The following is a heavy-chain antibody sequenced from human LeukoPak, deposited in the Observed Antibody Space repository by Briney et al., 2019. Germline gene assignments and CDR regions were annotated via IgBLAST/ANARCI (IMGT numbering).Heavy chain of an antibody. J-gene: IGHJ4*02. CDR3: ARAGYCSGGSCYSPLDY. CDR1: AGSISSYY. V-gene: IGHV4-59*01. Sequence: KPSETLSLTCTVSAGSISSYYWSYIYYSGSTNYNPSLKSRVTISVDTSKNQFSLKLSSVTAADTAVYYCARAGYCSGGSCYSPLDYWGQGTLVTVSS. D-gene: IGHD2-15*01. CDR2: IYYSGST.